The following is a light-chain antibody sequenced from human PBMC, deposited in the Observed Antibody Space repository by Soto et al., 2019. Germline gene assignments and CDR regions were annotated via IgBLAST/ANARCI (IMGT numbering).Light chain of an antibody. J-gene: IGLJ2*01. Sequence: QSALTQPASVSGSPGQSITISCTGTSSDVGSYSLVSWFQQHPGEAPQLMIFEGSKRPSGVSSRFSGSESGNTASLTISGLQAEDEADYYCCSYAGGGTLVFGGGTKLTVL. V-gene: IGLV2-23*01. CDR1: SSDVGSYSL. CDR2: EGS. CDR3: CSYAGGGTLV.